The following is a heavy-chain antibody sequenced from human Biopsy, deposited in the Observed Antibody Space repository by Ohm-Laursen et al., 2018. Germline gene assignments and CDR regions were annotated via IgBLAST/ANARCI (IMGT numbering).Heavy chain of an antibody. CDR2: ISYTGYT. J-gene: IGHJ4*02. Sequence: DTLSLTCTVSGGSFTSHYWRWIRQPPGKGLEWIGHISYTGYTSYNASLKSRVTISVDTSRNHFSLRLSSLTAADTAVYYCARGSNDFGGLYFPRWGQGTLLTVSS. CDR1: GGSFTSHY. D-gene: IGHD4-23*01. CDR3: ARGSNDFGGLYFPR. V-gene: IGHV4-59*11.